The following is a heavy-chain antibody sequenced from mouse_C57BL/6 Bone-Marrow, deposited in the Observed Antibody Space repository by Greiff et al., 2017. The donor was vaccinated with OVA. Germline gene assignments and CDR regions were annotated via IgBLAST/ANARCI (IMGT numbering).Heavy chain of an antibody. D-gene: IGHD1-1*01. Sequence: DVKLVESGGGLVKPGGSLKLSCAASGFTFSSYAMSWVRQTPEKRLEWVATISDGGSYTYYPDNVKGRFTISRDNAKNNLYLQMSHLKSEDTAMYYCAREDYEFAYWGQGTLVTVSA. CDR1: GFTFSSYA. J-gene: IGHJ3*01. V-gene: IGHV5-4*01. CDR2: ISDGGSYT. CDR3: AREDYEFAY.